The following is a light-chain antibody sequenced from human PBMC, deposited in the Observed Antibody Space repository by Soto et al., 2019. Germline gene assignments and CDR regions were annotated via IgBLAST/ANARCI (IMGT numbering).Light chain of an antibody. CDR2: GAS. Sequence: EVVMTQSPATLSASPGERATLSCWASETVATNLAWYQQKPGQAPRLLISGASTRAAGISDRFCGSGSGTEFILTISSLRSEDSGIYYCQQYFEWPPMTFGQGTKVEI. J-gene: IGKJ1*01. CDR3: QQYFEWPPMT. V-gene: IGKV3-15*01. CDR1: ETVATN.